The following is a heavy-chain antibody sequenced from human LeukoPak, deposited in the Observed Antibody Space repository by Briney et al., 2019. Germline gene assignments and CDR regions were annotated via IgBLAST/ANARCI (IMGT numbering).Heavy chain of an antibody. J-gene: IGHJ4*02. V-gene: IGHV1-18*01. CDR2: ISAYNGNT. Sequence: ASVKVSCKASGGTFSSYAISWVRQAPGQGLEWMGWISAYNGNTNYAQKLQGRVTMTTDTSTSTAYMELRSLRSDDTAVYYCARDRDPNGYYYDSSGYYSYWGQGTLVTVSS. D-gene: IGHD3-22*01. CDR1: GGTFSSYA. CDR3: ARDRDPNGYYYDSSGYYSY.